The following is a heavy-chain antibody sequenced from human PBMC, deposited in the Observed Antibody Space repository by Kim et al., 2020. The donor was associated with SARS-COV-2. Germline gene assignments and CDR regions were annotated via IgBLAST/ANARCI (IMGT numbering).Heavy chain of an antibody. CDR3: ARDRGGGYNFISVDY. CDR2: IIPILGIA. J-gene: IGHJ4*02. V-gene: IGHV1-69*04. CDR1: GGTFSSYA. Sequence: SVKVSCKASGGTFSSYAISWVRQAPGQGLEWMGRIIPILGIANYAQKFQGRVTITADKSTSTAYMELSSLRSEDTAVYYCARDRGGGYNFISVDYWGQGTLVTVSS. D-gene: IGHD5-12*01.